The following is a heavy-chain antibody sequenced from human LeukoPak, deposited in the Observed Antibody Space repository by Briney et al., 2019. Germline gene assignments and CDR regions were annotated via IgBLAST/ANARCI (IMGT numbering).Heavy chain of an antibody. V-gene: IGHV4-61*03. Sequence: PSETLSLTCTVSGGSFSSGGYYWSWIRQPPGKGLEWIGYIYYTGTTSYNPSLKSRVTISADTSKNHFSLKLSSVTAADTAVYYCASHSSSWTPPDVWGQGTTVTVSS. CDR3: ASHSSSWTPPDV. CDR1: GGSFSSGGYY. D-gene: IGHD6-13*01. CDR2: IYYTGTT. J-gene: IGHJ6*02.